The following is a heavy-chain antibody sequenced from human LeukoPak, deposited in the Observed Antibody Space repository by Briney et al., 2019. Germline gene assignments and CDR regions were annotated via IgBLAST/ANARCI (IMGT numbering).Heavy chain of an antibody. D-gene: IGHD1-1*01. CDR1: GFTVSINY. Sequence: GGSLRLSCAASGFTVSINYMSWVRKAPGEGLEWLSDIYSTAKTFYPESVKGRFSISRNNYKNTVYLQMNSLRAEDKAVYYCAKVSPTGRAFDCWGQGTLVTVSS. V-gene: IGHV3-53*01. CDR3: AKVSPTGRAFDC. J-gene: IGHJ4*02. CDR2: IYSTAKT.